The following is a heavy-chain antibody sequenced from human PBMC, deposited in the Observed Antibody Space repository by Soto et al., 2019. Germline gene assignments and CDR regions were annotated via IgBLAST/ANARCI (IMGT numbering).Heavy chain of an antibody. Sequence: QTTGKGLEWVSGISWNSGSIGYADSVKGRVTISRDNSKNALYLEMTSLRADDTAIYYCVKHSGSGSYFLVGSLAVSAFWGQRTLVTV. D-gene: IGHD3-10*01. J-gene: IGHJ1*01. CDR2: ISWNSGSI. CDR3: VKHSGSGSYFLVGSLAVSAF. V-gene: IGHV3-9*01.